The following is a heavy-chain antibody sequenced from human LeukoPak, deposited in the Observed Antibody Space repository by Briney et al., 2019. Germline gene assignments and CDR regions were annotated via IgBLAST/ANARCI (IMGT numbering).Heavy chain of an antibody. V-gene: IGHV1-2*02. CDR3: ARGHCTNAVCRTFDY. J-gene: IGHJ4*02. Sequence: ASVKVSCQASGYTFTGYYIHWVRQAPGQGLAWMGWINADNGGPRYEGNLQGRVTMTSDTSISTAYMALSRLTSDDTALYCCARGHCTNAVCRTFDYWGQGTLVTVSS. D-gene: IGHD2-8*01. CDR1: GYTFTGYY. CDR2: INADNGGP.